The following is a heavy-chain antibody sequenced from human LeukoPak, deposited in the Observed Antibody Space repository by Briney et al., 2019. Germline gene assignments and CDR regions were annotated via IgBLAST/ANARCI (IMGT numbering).Heavy chain of an antibody. CDR2: INSDGSTT. CDR3: ARVFRDGEKECFDA. Sequence: GGSLRLSCAASGFTFSSYWMHWVRQAPGKGLVWVSRINSDGSTTRYADSVKGRFTISRDNAKNSLYLQMNSVRAEDTAFYYCARVFRDGEKECFDAWGQGILVTVSS. J-gene: IGHJ5*02. CDR1: GFTFSSYW. V-gene: IGHV3-74*01. D-gene: IGHD2-21*02.